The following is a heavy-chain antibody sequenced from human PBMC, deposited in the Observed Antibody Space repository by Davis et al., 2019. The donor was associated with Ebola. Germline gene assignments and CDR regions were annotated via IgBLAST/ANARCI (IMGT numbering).Heavy chain of an antibody. CDR3: ARDTLYSSSCDY. Sequence: ASVKVSCKASGYTFTSYGISWVRQAPGQGLEWMGWISAYNGNTNYAQKLQGRVTITRDTSASTAYMELSSLRSEDTAVYYCARDTLYSSSCDYWGQGTLVTVSS. CDR2: ISAYNGNT. CDR1: GYTFTSYG. J-gene: IGHJ4*02. D-gene: IGHD6-13*01. V-gene: IGHV1-18*01.